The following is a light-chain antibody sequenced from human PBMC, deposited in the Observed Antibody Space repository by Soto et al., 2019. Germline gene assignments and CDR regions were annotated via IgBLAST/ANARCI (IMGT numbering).Light chain of an antibody. CDR1: QSVSSN. Sequence: EIVMTQSPATLSVSPGERATLSCRASQSVSSNLAWYQQKPGQAPRLLIYGASNRATGIPDRFSAGGSGTDFTLTITRLEPEDSAVYYCQQYSSSPLTFGGGTKVDIK. CDR3: QQYSSSPLT. J-gene: IGKJ4*01. V-gene: IGKV3-20*01. CDR2: GAS.